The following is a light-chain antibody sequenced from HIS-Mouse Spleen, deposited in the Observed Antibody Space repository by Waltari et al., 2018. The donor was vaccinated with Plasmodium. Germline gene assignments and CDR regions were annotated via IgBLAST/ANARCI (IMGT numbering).Light chain of an antibody. J-gene: IGLJ2*01. CDR2: QDS. CDR3: QAWDSSTVV. Sequence: SYELTQPPSVSVSPGQTASITCSGDQVGAQYACWYQKKPGQSPMLVIYQDSKRPSGIPERFSGSNSGNTATLTISGTQAMDEADYYCQAWDSSTVVFGGGTKLTVL. V-gene: IGLV3-1*01. CDR1: QVGAQY.